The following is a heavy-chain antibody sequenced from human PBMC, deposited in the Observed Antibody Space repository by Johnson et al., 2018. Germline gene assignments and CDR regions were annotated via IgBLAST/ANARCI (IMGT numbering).Heavy chain of an antibody. V-gene: IGHV3-23*04. D-gene: IGHD3-3*01. CDR3: AKNSAQKEYYDFWGGGKSYYYGRDV. CDR2: ISGSGGST. CDR1: GFTFSSYA. Sequence: EVQLVETGGGLVQPGGSLRLSCAASGFTFSSYAMSWVRQAPGKGLEWVSAISGSGGSTYYADSVKGRFTISRDNSKNTLYLQMNSLRAEDTAVYYCAKNSAQKEYYDFWGGGKSYYYGRDVWGQGTTVTVSS. J-gene: IGHJ6*02.